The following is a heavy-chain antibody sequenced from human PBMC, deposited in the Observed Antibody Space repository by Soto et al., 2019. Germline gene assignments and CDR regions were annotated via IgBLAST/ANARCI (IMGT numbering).Heavy chain of an antibody. V-gene: IGHV1-3*01. CDR2: INAGNGNT. CDR3: ARALATVTTFWFDP. D-gene: IGHD4-17*01. Sequence: QVQLVQSGAEVKKPGASVKVSCKASGYTFTSYAMHWVRQAPGQRLEWMGRINAGNGNTKYSQKFQGRVTITRDTSASTAYMELSSLRSEDTAVYYCARALATVTTFWFDPWGQGTLVTVSS. J-gene: IGHJ5*02. CDR1: GYTFTSYA.